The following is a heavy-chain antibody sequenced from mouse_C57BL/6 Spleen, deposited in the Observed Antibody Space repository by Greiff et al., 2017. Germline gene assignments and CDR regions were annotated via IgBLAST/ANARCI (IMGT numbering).Heavy chain of an antibody. CDR1: GYAFTNYL. CDR3: ARAAGEIGPDYYAMDY. V-gene: IGHV1-54*01. D-gene: IGHD2-14*01. CDR2: INPGSGGT. Sequence: QVQLKASGAELVRPGTSVKVSCKASGYAFTNYLIEWVKQRPGQGLEWIGVINPGSGGTNYNEKFKGKATLTADKSSSTAYRQLSSLTSEDSAVYFCARAAGEIGPDYYAMDYGGQGTSVTVSS. J-gene: IGHJ4*01.